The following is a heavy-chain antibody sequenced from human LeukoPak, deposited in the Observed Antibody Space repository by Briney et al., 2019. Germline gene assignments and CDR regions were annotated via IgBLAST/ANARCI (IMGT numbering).Heavy chain of an antibody. CDR2: ISYDGSNK. D-gene: IGHD4-23*01. J-gene: IGHJ6*02. CDR3: AKDGDYGGNYGMDV. Sequence: PGRSLRLSCAASGFTFSSYGMHWVRQAPGKGLXXXXVISYDGSNKYYADSVKGRFTISRDNSKNTLYLQMNSLRAEDTAVYYCAKDGDYGGNYGMDVWGQGTMVTVSS. V-gene: IGHV3-30*18. CDR1: GFTFSSYG.